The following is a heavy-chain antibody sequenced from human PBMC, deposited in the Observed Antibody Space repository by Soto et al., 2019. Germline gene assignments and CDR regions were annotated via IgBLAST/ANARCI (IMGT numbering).Heavy chain of an antibody. Sequence: GSGPTLVNPTETRTLTCTVSGVSLSTATMGVSWIRQPPGKALEWLAHIFLNDEKFYSTSMKSRLTTPKDTPKSQVVVTMTNMDPVDTATYYCARMPMFGWFDPWGQGTLVTVSS. CDR3: ARMPMFGWFDP. J-gene: IGHJ5*02. CDR1: GVSLSTATMG. V-gene: IGHV2-26*01. CDR2: IFLNDEK. D-gene: IGHD3-3*02.